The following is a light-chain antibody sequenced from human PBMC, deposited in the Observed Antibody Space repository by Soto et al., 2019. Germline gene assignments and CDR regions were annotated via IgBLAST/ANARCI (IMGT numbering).Light chain of an antibody. Sequence: QSVLTQPASVSGSPGQSITISCTGTSSDVGSYNLVSWYQQHPGKAPKLMIYDVSKRPSGVPDRFSGSKSGNTASLTISGLQAEDEADYYCCSYAGSYTWLFGGGTKLTVL. CDR1: SSDVGSYNL. CDR2: DVS. V-gene: IGLV2-11*01. CDR3: CSYAGSYTWL. J-gene: IGLJ3*02.